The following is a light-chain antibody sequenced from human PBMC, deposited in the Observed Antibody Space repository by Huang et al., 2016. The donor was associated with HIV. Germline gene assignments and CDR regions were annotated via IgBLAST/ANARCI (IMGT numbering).Light chain of an antibody. CDR2: ASS. V-gene: IGKV3-15*01. CDR3: QQYNKWPLT. CDR1: QSVSAN. Sequence: EIVMTQSPATLSASPGERATLSCRASQSVSANLAWYQQKPGQAPRLLSYASSTRVTGIPARFSGSGSGTLFTLTISSLESEDFALYFCQQYNKWPLTFAGGTRVEIK. J-gene: IGKJ4*01.